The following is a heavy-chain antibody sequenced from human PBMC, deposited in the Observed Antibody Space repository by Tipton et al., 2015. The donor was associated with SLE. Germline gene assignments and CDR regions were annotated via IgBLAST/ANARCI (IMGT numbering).Heavy chain of an antibody. D-gene: IGHD3-10*01. J-gene: IGHJ4*03. Sequence: TLSLTCTVSGGSISSHYWSWIRQPPGKTLEWIWYIYSGGRTNYNPPLKSRVSISVDTSKNQLSLKLTSVTAADTAVYYCARGAKERIALVRVRPYYFDYWGQGSLVTVSS. CDR1: GGSISSHY. V-gene: IGHV4-59*11. CDR3: ARGAKERIALVRVRPYYFDY. CDR2: IYSGGRT.